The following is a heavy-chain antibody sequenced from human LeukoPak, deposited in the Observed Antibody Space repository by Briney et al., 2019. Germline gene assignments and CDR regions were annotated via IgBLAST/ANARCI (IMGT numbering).Heavy chain of an antibody. CDR3: ARSYDFWSGYPIGY. V-gene: IGHV4-61*02. J-gene: IGHJ4*02. D-gene: IGHD3-3*01. CDR1: GGSISSGSCY. CDR2: IYTSGST. Sequence: SETLSLTCTVSGGSISSGSCYWSWIRQPAGKGLEWIGRIYTSGSTNYNPSLKSRVTISVDTSKNQFSLKLSSVTAADTAVYYCARSYDFWSGYPIGYWGQGTLVTVSS.